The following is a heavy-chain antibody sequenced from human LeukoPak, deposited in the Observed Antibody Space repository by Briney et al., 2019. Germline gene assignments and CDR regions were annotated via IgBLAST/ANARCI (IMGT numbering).Heavy chain of an antibody. CDR1: GFTFSSYW. J-gene: IGHJ4*02. CDR2: IDSDGSST. Sequence: GGSLRLSCAASGFTFSSYWMHWVRQAPGKGLVWVSRIDSDGSSTSYADSVKGRSTISRDNAKNTLYLQMNSLRAEDTAVYYCARVTHEYYYDSSGYYYWGQGTLVTVSS. V-gene: IGHV3-74*01. CDR3: ARVTHEYYYDSSGYYY. D-gene: IGHD3-22*01.